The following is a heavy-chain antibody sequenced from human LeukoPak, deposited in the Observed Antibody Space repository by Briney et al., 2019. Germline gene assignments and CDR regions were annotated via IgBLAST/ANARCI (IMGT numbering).Heavy chain of an antibody. CDR1: GGTFSSYA. V-gene: IGHV1-69*05. Sequence: SVKVSCKASGGTFSSYAVSWVRQAPGQGLEWMGRFIPMFGKANHAQNFQGRVTITTDESTSTAYMELSRLRSDDTAVYYCARKYYYDSSGYQGGPLLWGQGTLVTVSS. CDR2: FIPMFGKA. D-gene: IGHD3-22*01. CDR3: ARKYYYDSSGYQGGPLL. J-gene: IGHJ4*02.